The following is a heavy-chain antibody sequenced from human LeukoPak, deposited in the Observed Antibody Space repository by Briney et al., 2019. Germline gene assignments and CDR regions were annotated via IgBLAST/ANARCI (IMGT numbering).Heavy chain of an antibody. CDR1: GYSIFSGYY. V-gene: IGHV4-38-2*01. CDR2: MYHSGST. D-gene: IGHD3-10*01. J-gene: IGHJ4*02. CDR3: ARGLSGSYYEYYFDY. Sequence: SETLSLTCAVSGYSIFSGYYWGWIRRPPGKGREWLGSMYHSGSTYYNPSLKRGVTISVETTKNKFSLKMSSVTAADTAVYYCARGLSGSYYEYYFDYWGQGTLVTVSS.